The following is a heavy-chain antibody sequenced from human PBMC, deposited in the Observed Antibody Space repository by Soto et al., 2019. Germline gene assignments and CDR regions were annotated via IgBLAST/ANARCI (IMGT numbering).Heavy chain of an antibody. V-gene: IGHV3-23*01. Sequence: EVQLLESGGGLVQPGGSLRLSCAASRFTFSSYAMSWVRQAPGKGLEWVSAISGSGGSTYYADSVKGRFTISRDNSKNTLYLQMNSLRAEDTAVYYCAKVWYYYGSVTSFDPWGQGTLVTVSS. J-gene: IGHJ5*02. CDR3: AKVWYYYGSVTSFDP. CDR1: RFTFSSYA. CDR2: ISGSGGST. D-gene: IGHD3-10*01.